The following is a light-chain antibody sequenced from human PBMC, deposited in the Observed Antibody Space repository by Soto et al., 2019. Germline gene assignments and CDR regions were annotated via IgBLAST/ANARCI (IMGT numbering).Light chain of an antibody. Sequence: DFQMTQSPSSLSASVGDRVTITCRATQSISRSLNWYQQKPGKAPELLIYAASSLQSGVPSRFSGSGSATDFTLTISSLQPEDFAVYYCQQRSNWPPITFGQGTRLEIK. CDR3: QQRSNWPPIT. J-gene: IGKJ5*01. CDR1: QSISRS. V-gene: IGKV1-39*01. CDR2: AAS.